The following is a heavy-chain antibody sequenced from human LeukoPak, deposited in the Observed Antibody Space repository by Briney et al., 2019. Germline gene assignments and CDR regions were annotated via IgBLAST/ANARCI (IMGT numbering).Heavy chain of an antibody. CDR3: ARVPSFGLFDY. J-gene: IGHJ4*02. CDR1: GVSISSYY. Sequence: SETLSLTCTGSGVSISSYYWSWIRQPPGKGLEWIGYIYYSGSTNYSPSLKSRVTISLDTSKNQFSLKLSSVTAADTAVYYCARVPSFGLFDYWGQGTLVTVSS. D-gene: IGHD3-10*01. V-gene: IGHV4-59*01. CDR2: IYYSGST.